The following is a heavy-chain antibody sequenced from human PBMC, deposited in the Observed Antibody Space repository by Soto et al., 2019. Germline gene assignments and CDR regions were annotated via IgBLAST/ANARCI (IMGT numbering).Heavy chain of an antibody. Sequence: QVQLVQSGAEVKKPGSSVKVSCKASGGTFSSYAISWVRQAPGQGLEWMGGIIPIFGTAAYAQTFQGRVTITADKSTSTAYMELSNLRSEDTAVYYCASHSSLRGYCISTSCYGYYYGMDVWGQGTRVTVSS. V-gene: IGHV1-69*14. CDR3: ASHSSLRGYCISTSCYGYYYGMDV. CDR2: IIPIFGTA. J-gene: IGHJ6*02. CDR1: GGTFSSYA. D-gene: IGHD2-2*01.